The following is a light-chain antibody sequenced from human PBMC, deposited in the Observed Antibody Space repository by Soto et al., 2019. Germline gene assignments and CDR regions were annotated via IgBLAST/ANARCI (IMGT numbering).Light chain of an antibody. V-gene: IGKV1-39*01. CDR1: QSISSY. CDR2: AAS. J-gene: IGKJ4*01. Sequence: DIQMTQSPTSLSASVGDRVTITCRASQSISSYLNWYQQKPGKAPKLLIYAASSLPSGGPSRFTGSGSVTDFTRHISVLEPEDLATYYCQQCYSTLLTFCGGTKVEIK. CDR3: QQCYSTLLT.